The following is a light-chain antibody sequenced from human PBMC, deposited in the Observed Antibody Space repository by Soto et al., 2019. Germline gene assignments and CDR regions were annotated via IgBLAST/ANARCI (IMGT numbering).Light chain of an antibody. Sequence: QSALTQPPSVSGSPGQSVTISCTGTSSDVGSYNRVSWYQQPPGTAPKLMIYEVSNRPSGVTDRFSGSKSGNTASLTISGLQAEDEADYYCSSYTGSSTVVFGGGTKHTVL. CDR3: SSYTGSSTVV. J-gene: IGLJ2*01. V-gene: IGLV2-18*02. CDR1: SSDVGSYNR. CDR2: EVS.